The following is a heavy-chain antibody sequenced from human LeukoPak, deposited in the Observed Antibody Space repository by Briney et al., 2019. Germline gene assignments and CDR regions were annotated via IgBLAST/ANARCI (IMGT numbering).Heavy chain of an antibody. V-gene: IGHV3-23*01. D-gene: IGHD5-12*01. Sequence: GGSLRLSCAASGFTFSSYAMSWVRQAPGKGPEWVSAISGSGGSTYYADSVKGRFTISRDNSKNTLYLQMNSLRAEDTAVYYCAKDGSGTLYYYYYGMDVWGQGTTVTVSS. CDR1: GFTFSSYA. CDR3: AKDGSGTLYYYYYGMDV. CDR2: ISGSGGST. J-gene: IGHJ6*02.